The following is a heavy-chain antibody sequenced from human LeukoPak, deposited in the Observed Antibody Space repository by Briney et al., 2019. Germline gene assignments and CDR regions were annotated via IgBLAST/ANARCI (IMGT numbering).Heavy chain of an antibody. D-gene: IGHD2-2*01. Sequence: GSLRLSCAASGFTFSSYAMSWVRQAPGKGLEWVSAISGSGGSTYYADSVKGRFTISRDNSKNTLYLQMSSLRAEDTAVYYCATWRAVPAAVYYYYYGMDVWGQGTTVTVSS. CDR2: ISGSGGST. V-gene: IGHV3-23*01. CDR3: ATWRAVPAAVYYYYYGMDV. CDR1: GFTFSSYA. J-gene: IGHJ6*02.